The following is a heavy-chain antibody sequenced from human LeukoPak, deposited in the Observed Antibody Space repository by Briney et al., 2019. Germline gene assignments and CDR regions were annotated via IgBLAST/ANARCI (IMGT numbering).Heavy chain of an antibody. D-gene: IGHD2-2*01. Sequence: GGSLRLSCAASGFTVSSNYMSWVRQAPGKGLEWVSVIYSGGSTYDADSGKGRFTITRDNSKNTLYLKMNSLRAEDTAVYYCATYQLPALYYYYGMDVWGQGTTVIVSS. CDR2: IYSGGST. J-gene: IGHJ6*02. CDR1: GFTVSSNY. CDR3: ATYQLPALYYYYGMDV. V-gene: IGHV3-53*01.